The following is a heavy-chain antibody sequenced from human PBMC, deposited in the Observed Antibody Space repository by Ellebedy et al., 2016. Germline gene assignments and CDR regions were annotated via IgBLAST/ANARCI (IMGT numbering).Heavy chain of an antibody. V-gene: IGHV3-30-3*01. CDR3: AREGSGRPYYYDSSGYLGAFDI. CDR1: GFTFSSYA. J-gene: IGHJ3*02. D-gene: IGHD3-22*01. CDR2: ISYDGSNK. Sequence: GGSLRLSCAASGFTFSSYAMHWVRQAPGKGLEWVAVISYDGSNKYYADSVKGRFTISRDNSKNTLYLQMNSLRAEDTAVYYCAREGSGRPYYYDSSGYLGAFDIWGQGTMVTVSS.